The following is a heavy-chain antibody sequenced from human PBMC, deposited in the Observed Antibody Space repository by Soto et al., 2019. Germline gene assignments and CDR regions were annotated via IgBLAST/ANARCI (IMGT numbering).Heavy chain of an antibody. D-gene: IGHD3-22*01. J-gene: IGHJ4*02. Sequence: KTSETLSLTCTVSGGSISSGDYYWSWIRQPPGKGLEWIGYIYYSGSTYYNPSLKSRVTISVDTSKNQFSLKLSSVTAADTAVYYCARGAFDSSGLYYFDYWGQGTLGTVSS. V-gene: IGHV4-30-4*01. CDR3: ARGAFDSSGLYYFDY. CDR2: IYYSGST. CDR1: GGSISSGDYY.